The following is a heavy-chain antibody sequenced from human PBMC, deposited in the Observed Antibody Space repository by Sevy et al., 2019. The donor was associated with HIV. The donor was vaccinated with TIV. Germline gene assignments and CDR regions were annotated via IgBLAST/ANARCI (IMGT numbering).Heavy chain of an antibody. CDR3: ARAPPVVVVPGAPSWFDP. CDR1: GGSFSGYY. D-gene: IGHD2-2*01. CDR2: INHSGST. Sequence: SEILSLTCAVYGGSFSGYYWNWIRQSPGKGLEWIGEINHSGSTHYNASLKSRVTISVDTSKNQFSLRLNSVTAADTAVYYCARAPPVVVVPGAPSWFDPWGQGTLVTVSS. V-gene: IGHV4-34*01. J-gene: IGHJ5*02.